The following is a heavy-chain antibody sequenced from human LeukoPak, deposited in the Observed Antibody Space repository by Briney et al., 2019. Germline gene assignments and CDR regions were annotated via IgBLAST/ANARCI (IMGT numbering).Heavy chain of an antibody. D-gene: IGHD4-17*01. V-gene: IGHV3-48*02. J-gene: IGHJ6*03. Sequence: GGSLRLSCAGSGFTFSNTWMNWVRQAPGKGLEWVSYISSSSSTIYYADSVKGRFTISRDNAKNSLYLQMNSLRDEDTAVYYCARDLVTMDYGDYGNWGYYYYMDVWGKGNTVTVSS. CDR2: ISSSSSTI. CDR1: GFTFSNTW. CDR3: ARDLVTMDYGDYGNWGYYYYMDV.